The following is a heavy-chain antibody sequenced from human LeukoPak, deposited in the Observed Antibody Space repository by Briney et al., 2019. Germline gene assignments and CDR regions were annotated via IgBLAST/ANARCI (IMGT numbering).Heavy chain of an antibody. CDR3: VKDQGECPGSRCYLRFLEY. CDR2: VRYYQSAT. J-gene: IGHJ4*02. V-gene: IGHV3-30*02. D-gene: IGHD3-3*01. Sequence: GGALRLSCSASGFNFSIYGRHWVRRAPGKGLEGVTCVRYYQSATVYADAVQGRFAISRDNSKNTVYLQMNSLRVEDTALYFCVKDQGECPGSRCYLRFLEYWGQGTLVIVSS. CDR1: GFNFSIYG.